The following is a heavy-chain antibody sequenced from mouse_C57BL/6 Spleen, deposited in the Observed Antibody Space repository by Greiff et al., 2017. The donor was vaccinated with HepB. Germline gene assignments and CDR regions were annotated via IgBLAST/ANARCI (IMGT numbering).Heavy chain of an antibody. J-gene: IGHJ1*03. CDR3: AIEEGYYYGSSYYWYFDV. D-gene: IGHD1-1*01. V-gene: IGHV1-74*01. CDR1: GYTFTSYW. CDR2: IHPSDSDT. Sequence: QVQLQQPGAELVKPGASVKVSCKASGYTFTSYWMHWVKQRPGQGLEWIGRIHPSDSDTNYNQKFKGKATLTVDKSSSTAYMQLSSLTSEDSAVYYCAIEEGYYYGSSYYWYFDVWGTGTTVTVSS.